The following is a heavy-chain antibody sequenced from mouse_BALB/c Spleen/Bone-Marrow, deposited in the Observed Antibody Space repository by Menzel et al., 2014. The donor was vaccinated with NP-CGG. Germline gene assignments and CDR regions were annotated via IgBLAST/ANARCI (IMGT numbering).Heavy chain of an antibody. CDR2: ISSGSSTI. CDR3: ARSRLRGYYFDY. D-gene: IGHD3-2*02. V-gene: IGHV5-17*02. Sequence: EVKLVESGGGLVQPGGSRKLSCAASGFTFSSFGMHWVRQAPEKGLERVAYISSGSSTIYYADTLKGRFTISRDNPKNTLFLQMTSLRSEDTAMYYCARSRLRGYYFDYWGQGTTLTVSS. CDR1: GFTFSSFG. J-gene: IGHJ2*01.